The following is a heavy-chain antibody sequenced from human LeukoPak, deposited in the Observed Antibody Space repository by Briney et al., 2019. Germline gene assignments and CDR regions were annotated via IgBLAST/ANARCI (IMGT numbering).Heavy chain of an antibody. D-gene: IGHD5-12*01. CDR2: IYHSGST. Sequence: SETLSLTCTLSGGSISTYYWSWIRQPPGKGLEWIGYIYHSGSTNYNPSLKSRVTISVDTSKNQFSLKLSSVTAADTAVYYCARGGGYTSPIGYWGQGALVTVSS. CDR1: GGSISTYY. V-gene: IGHV4-59*01. J-gene: IGHJ4*02. CDR3: ARGGGYTSPIGY.